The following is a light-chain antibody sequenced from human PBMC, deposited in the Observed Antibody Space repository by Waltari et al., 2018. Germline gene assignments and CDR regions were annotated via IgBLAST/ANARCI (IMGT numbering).Light chain of an antibody. CDR2: DAS. J-gene: IGKJ4*01. Sequence: EIVLTQSPATLSLSPGERATLSCRASQSVRSNLAWYQQKPGQAPRLLIYDASNRATGIPVRFSGSGSGTDFTLTISSLEPEDFAVYYCQQRSNLVTFGGGTKVEIK. CDR3: QQRSNLVT. V-gene: IGKV3-11*01. CDR1: QSVRSN.